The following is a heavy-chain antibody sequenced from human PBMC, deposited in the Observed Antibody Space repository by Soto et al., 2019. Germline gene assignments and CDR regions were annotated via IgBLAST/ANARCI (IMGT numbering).Heavy chain of an antibody. Sequence: ASVKVSCEASGYTFTSYGIVWVRQAPGQGLEWMGWVSPYSGETRYAEKFQDRVTLTTDTSTKTAYMDLRNLKSDDTAVYWCARGPVAGSDFWGQGTLVTVSS. CDR2: VSPYSGET. J-gene: IGHJ4*02. V-gene: IGHV1-18*04. D-gene: IGHD6-19*01. CDR3: ARGPVAGSDF. CDR1: GYTFTSYG.